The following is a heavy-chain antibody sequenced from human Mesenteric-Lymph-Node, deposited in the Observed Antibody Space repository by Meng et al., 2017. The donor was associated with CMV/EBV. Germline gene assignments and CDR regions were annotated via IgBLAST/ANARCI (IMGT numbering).Heavy chain of an antibody. CDR1: GYTFTDYY. CDR3: ARGGSYFWCGYYRGYYYCGMDV. D-gene: IGHD3-3*01. V-gene: IGHV1-8*02. Sequence: ASVKVSCQSSGYTFTDYYVHWVRQATGQGLEWMGWMNPNSGNTGYPQKFQGRVTMTRNTSISTAYMELSSLRSEDTAVYYCARGGSYFWCGYYRGYYYCGMDVWGQGTTVTVSS. CDR2: MNPNSGNT. J-gene: IGHJ6*02.